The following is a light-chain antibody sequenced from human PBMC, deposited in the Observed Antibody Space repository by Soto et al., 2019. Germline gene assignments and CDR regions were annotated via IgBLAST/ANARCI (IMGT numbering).Light chain of an antibody. V-gene: IGLV1-40*01. Sequence: QSVLTQPPSVSGAPGQRVTISCTGSSSNIGAGYDVHWYQQLPGTAPKLLIYGNSNRPSGVPDRLSGSKSGTSASLAITGLQAEDEADYCCQSYDSSLSGGVFGGGTKLTVL. CDR3: QSYDSSLSGGV. CDR1: SSNIGAGYD. J-gene: IGLJ3*02. CDR2: GNS.